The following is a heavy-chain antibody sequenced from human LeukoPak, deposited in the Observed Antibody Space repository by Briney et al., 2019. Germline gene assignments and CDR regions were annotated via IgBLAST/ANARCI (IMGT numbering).Heavy chain of an antibody. V-gene: IGHV4-59*08. CDR2: IYYSGST. J-gene: IGHJ5*02. CDR1: GGSISSYY. Sequence: SETLSLTCTVSGGSISSYYWSWIRQPPGKGLEWIGCIYYSGSTNYNPSLKSRVTISVDTSKNQFSLKLSSVTAADTAVYYCARRGIAAGWFDPWGQGTLVTVSS. D-gene: IGHD6-13*01. CDR3: ARRGIAAGWFDP.